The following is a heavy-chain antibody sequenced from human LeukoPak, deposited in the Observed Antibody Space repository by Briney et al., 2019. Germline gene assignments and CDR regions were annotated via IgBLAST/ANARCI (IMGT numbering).Heavy chain of an antibody. CDR2: ISYDGSNK. V-gene: IGHV3-30*04. CDR1: GFTLSSYA. Sequence: PGGSLRLSCAASGFTLSSYAMHWVRQAPGKGLEWVAVISYDGSNKYYADSVKGRFTISRDNSKNTLYLQMNSLRAEDTAVYYCARGPGWWELHTVGAFDIWGQGTMVTVSS. CDR3: ARGPGWWELHTVGAFDI. J-gene: IGHJ3*02. D-gene: IGHD1-26*01.